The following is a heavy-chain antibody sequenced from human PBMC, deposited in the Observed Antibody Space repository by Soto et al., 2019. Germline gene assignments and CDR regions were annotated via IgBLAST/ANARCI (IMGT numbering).Heavy chain of an antibody. J-gene: IGHJ6*02. CDR2: IYPGDSDT. CDR3: GTYGSGSYYNPYQYYYGMDV. V-gene: IGHV5-51*01. CDR1: GYSFTSYW. D-gene: IGHD3-10*01. Sequence: GESLKISCKGSGYSFTSYWIGWVRQMPGKGLEWMGIIYPGDSDTRYSPSFQGQATISADKSISTAYLQWSSLKASDTAMYYCGTYGSGSYYNPYQYYYGMDVWGQGTTVTVSS.